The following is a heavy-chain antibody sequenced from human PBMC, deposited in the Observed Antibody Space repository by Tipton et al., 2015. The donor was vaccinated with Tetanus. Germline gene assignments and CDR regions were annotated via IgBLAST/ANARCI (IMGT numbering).Heavy chain of an antibody. CDR1: GFSFSSYA. CDR3: ARRGEARANWFDS. CDR2: ISGSGEGK. J-gene: IGHJ5*01. V-gene: IGHV3-23*01. D-gene: IGHD2-21*01. Sequence: SLRLSCAASGFSFSSYAMTWVRQAPGRGLEWVSAISGSGEGKFHADSVKGRFTISRDNSKNTVFLQMNTLRDDDTAVYYCARRGEARANWFDSWGQGTLVTVSS.